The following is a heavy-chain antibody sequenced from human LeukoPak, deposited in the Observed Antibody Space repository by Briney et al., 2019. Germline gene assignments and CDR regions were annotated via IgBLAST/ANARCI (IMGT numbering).Heavy chain of an antibody. CDR2: ISSSGSTI. CDR1: GFTFSSYE. V-gene: IGHV3-48*03. J-gene: IGHJ4*02. D-gene: IGHD3-22*01. CDR3: AREKWLPHFDY. Sequence: PGGSLRLSCAASGFTFSSYEMNWVRQAPGKGLEWASYISSSGSTIYYADSVKGRFTISRDNAKNSLYLQMNSLRAEDTAVYYCAREKWLPHFDYWGQGTLVTASS.